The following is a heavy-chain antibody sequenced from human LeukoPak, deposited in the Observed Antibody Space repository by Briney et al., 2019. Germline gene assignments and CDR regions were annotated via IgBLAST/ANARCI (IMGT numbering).Heavy chain of an antibody. Sequence: GGSLGLSCAASGFTFSSYSMSWVRQAPGKGLEWVSSFTSRSRSIYYADSVKGRFTISRDNAKNLLYLQMNSLRAEDTAIYYCARPPVEYYYDSSGYGYGMDVWGQGTTVTVSS. CDR2: FTSRSRSI. CDR3: ARPPVEYYYDSSGYGYGMDV. CDR1: GFTFSSYS. D-gene: IGHD3-22*01. J-gene: IGHJ6*02. V-gene: IGHV3-21*06.